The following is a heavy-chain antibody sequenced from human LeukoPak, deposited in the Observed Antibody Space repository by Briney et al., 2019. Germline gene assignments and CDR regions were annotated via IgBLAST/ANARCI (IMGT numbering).Heavy chain of an antibody. Sequence: PSETLSLTCTVSGGSFSSTSCYWGWIRQPPGKGLEWIGSIYYSGSTYYNPSLKSRVTISVDTSKNQFSLKLSSVTAADTALYYCARHIVAAGTVAYFDYWGQGTLVTVSS. CDR2: IYYSGST. J-gene: IGHJ4*02. V-gene: IGHV4-39*01. CDR1: GGSFSSTSCY. D-gene: IGHD6-13*01. CDR3: ARHIVAAGTVAYFDY.